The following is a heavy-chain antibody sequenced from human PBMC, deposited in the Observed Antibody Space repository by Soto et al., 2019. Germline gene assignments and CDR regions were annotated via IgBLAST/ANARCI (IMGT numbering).Heavy chain of an antibody. CDR3: ARRLAAAGNHYGMDV. CDR2: IDPSDSYT. J-gene: IGHJ6*02. V-gene: IGHV5-10-1*01. D-gene: IGHD6-13*01. CDR1: GYSFTSYW. Sequence: GESLKISCKGSGYSFTSYWISWVRQMPGKGLEWMGRIDPSDSYTNYSPSFQGHVTISADESISTAYLQWSSLKASDTAMYYCARRLAAAGNHYGMDVWGQGTTVTVSS.